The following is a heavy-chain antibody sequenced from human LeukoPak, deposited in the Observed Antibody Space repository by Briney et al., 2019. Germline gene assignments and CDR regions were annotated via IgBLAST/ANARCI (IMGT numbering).Heavy chain of an antibody. CDR2: ISYDGSNK. D-gene: IGHD2-2*01. V-gene: IGHV3-30-3*01. J-gene: IGHJ6*02. CDR3: ARASCSSTSCPYYYYYYGMDV. CDR1: GFTFSSYA. Sequence: GGSLRLSCAASGFTFSSYAMQWVRQAPGKGLEWVAVISYDGSNKYYADSVKGRFTISRDNSKNTLYLQMNSLRAEDTAVYYCARASCSSTSCPYYYYYYGMDVWGQGTTVTVSS.